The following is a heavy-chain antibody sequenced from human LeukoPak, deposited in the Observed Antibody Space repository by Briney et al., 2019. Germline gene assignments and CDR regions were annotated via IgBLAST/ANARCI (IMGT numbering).Heavy chain of an antibody. CDR1: GFTFSTYA. V-gene: IGHV3-23*01. Sequence: GGSLRLSFAASGFTFSTYALSWVRQAPGKGLEWVSSISGSAGGTYYADSVKGRFTISRDNSKNTLYLQMHSLRAEDTAVYYCAKNWVASSWFNWFDPWGQGTLVAVSS. D-gene: IGHD6-13*01. J-gene: IGHJ5*02. CDR3: AKNWVASSWFNWFDP. CDR2: ISGSAGGT.